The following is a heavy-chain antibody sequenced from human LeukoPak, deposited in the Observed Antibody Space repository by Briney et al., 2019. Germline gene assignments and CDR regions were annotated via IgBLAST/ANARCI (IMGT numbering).Heavy chain of an antibody. CDR3: ARDSWDSSGYYFAFDY. J-gene: IGHJ4*02. D-gene: IGHD3-22*01. Sequence: SVKVSCKASGYTFTDYYMHWVRQASGQGLEWMGGIIPIFGTANYAQKFQGRVTITADKSTSTAYMELSSLRSEDTAAYYCARDSWDSSGYYFAFDYWGQGTLVTVSS. V-gene: IGHV1-69*06. CDR1: GYTFTDYY. CDR2: IIPIFGTA.